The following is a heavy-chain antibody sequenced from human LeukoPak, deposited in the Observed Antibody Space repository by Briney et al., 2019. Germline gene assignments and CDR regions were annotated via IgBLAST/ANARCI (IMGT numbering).Heavy chain of an antibody. CDR1: GFTLSSNN. CDR3: ARGGYSYGFDY. Sequence: GGSLRLSCAASGFTLSSNNMNWVRQAPGKGLEWVSHISSSTSTIYYADSVKGRFTISRDNAKNSLYLQMNSLRAEDTAVYYCARGGYSYGFDYWGQGTLVTVSS. V-gene: IGHV3-48*04. J-gene: IGHJ4*02. CDR2: ISSSTSTI. D-gene: IGHD5-18*01.